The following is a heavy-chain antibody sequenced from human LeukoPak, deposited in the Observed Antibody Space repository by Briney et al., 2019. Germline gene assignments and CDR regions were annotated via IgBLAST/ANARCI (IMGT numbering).Heavy chain of an antibody. V-gene: IGHV1-58*01. CDR1: GFTFTSSA. D-gene: IGHD6-13*01. Sequence: GASVKVSCKASGFTFTSSAVQWVRQARGQRLEWIGWIVVGSGNTNYAQKFQERVTITRDMSTSTAYMELSSLRSEDTAVYYCAADRMVAAGRSEQYFDYWGQGTLVTVSS. J-gene: IGHJ4*02. CDR2: IVVGSGNT. CDR3: AADRMVAAGRSEQYFDY.